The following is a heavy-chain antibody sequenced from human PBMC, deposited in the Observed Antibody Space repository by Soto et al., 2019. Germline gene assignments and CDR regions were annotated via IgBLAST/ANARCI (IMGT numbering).Heavy chain of an antibody. D-gene: IGHD3-22*01. Sequence: EVQVLESGGGLAQPGGSLRLSCVVSGFTFSTYAMFWVRQAPGKGLEWVSSISGSDGDSTYYADSVKGRFTISRDNSKNTLSLQMDSLRAEDTAIYDCAKLDSWGQGTLVTVSS. CDR3: AKLDS. CDR1: GFTFSTYA. V-gene: IGHV3-23*01. CDR2: ISGSDGDST. J-gene: IGHJ4*02.